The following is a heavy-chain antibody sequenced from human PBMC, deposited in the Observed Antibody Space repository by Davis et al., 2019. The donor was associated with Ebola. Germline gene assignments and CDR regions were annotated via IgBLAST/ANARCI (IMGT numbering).Heavy chain of an antibody. CDR3: ARARFFAFDF. J-gene: IGHJ4*02. CDR1: GSVFSDLS. CDR2: ITKVSDAI. D-gene: IGHD3/OR15-3a*01. Sequence: GESLKISCAASGSVFSDLSMNWVCQAPGKGLEWITYITKVSDAIHYADSVKGRYTVSRDNAKNTVFMQKRSLRDENSAVYYCARARFFAFDFWSQGVHVSVSS. V-gene: IGHV3-48*02.